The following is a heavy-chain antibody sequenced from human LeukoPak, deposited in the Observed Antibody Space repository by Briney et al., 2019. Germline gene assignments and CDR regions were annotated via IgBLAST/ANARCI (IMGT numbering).Heavy chain of an antibody. CDR1: GFTFSSYT. D-gene: IGHD2-15*01. V-gene: IGHV3-21*04. CDR2: ISSSSGYI. J-gene: IGHJ4*02. CDR3: AKPLTGGGSWPPFDS. Sequence: PGGSLRLSCEASGFTFSSYTLTWVRQAPGKGLEWVSSISSSSGYIYYADSVKGRSTISRDNAKRSLSLQMNSLRDEDTAVYYCAKPLTGGGSWPPFDSWGQGTLVTASS.